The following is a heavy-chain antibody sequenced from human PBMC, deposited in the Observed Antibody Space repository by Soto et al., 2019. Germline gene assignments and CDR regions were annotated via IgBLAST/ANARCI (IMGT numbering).Heavy chain of an antibody. D-gene: IGHD2-15*01. Sequence: EMQLVESGEGLVQPGGSLRLSCAASGFTVSSSYMTWVRQAPGKGLEWVSVMYAGGTTYYAGSVKGRFTFSRDNSKNMLYLQMNNLGAEDTAVYYCAREFRDGSNTRLAFDPWGQGTLVTVSS. CDR2: MYAGGTT. CDR3: AREFRDGSNTRLAFDP. J-gene: IGHJ5*02. V-gene: IGHV3-66*01. CDR1: GFTVSSSY.